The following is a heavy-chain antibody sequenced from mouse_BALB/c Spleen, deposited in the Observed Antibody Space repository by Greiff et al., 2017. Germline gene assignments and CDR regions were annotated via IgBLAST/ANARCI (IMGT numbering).Heavy chain of an antibody. D-gene: IGHD2-1*01. Sequence: EVQLVESGPGLVKPSQSLSLTCTVTGYSITSDYAWNWIRQFPGNKLEWMGYISYSGSTSYNPSLKSRISITRDTSKNQFFLQLNSVTTEDTATYYCARGHGNYGYFDYWGQGTTLTVSS. CDR1: GYSITSDYA. V-gene: IGHV3-2*02. CDR2: ISYSGST. CDR3: ARGHGNYGYFDY. J-gene: IGHJ2*01.